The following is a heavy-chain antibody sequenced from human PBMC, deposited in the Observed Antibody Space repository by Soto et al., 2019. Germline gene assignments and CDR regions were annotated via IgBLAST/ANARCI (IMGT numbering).Heavy chain of an antibody. V-gene: IGHV5-51*01. CDR1: GYRFTSYG. CDR3: ARHREYCSGGSCYSRRYYYYYMDV. J-gene: IGHJ6*03. D-gene: IGHD2-15*01. CDR2: IYPGDSDT. Sequence: PGESLKISCKCSGYRFTSYGIGWVRQMPGKGLEWMGSIYPGDSDTRYSPSFQGQVTISADKSISTAYLQWSSLKASDTAMYYCARHREYCSGGSCYSRRYYYYYMDVWGKGTTVTVSS.